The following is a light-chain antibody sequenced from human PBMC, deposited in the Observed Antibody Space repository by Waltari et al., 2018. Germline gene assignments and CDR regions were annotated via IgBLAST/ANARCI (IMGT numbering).Light chain of an antibody. V-gene: IGKV3-15*01. CDR2: GAS. J-gene: IGKJ3*01. Sequence: EIVMTQSPATLSVSPGERATLSCRASQSVSSSLAWYQQKPGQPPRLLIHGASSRANGIPARFSGSGSGTEFTLTINSLQSDDFAVYYCVQYKNWPSFGPGTKVEIK. CDR1: QSVSSS. CDR3: VQYKNWPS.